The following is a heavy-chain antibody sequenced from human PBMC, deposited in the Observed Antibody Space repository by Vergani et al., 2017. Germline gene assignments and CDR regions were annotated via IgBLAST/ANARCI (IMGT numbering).Heavy chain of an antibody. CDR3: ARDRAARYYYDSSGYYPDAFDI. Sequence: EVQLVESGGGLVQPGGSLRLSCAASGFTFSSYSMNWVRPAPGKGLEWVSYISSSSSTIYYADSVKGRFTISRDNAKNALYRQMNSLRAEDTAVYYCARDRAARYYYDSSGYYPDAFDIWGQGTMVTVSS. CDR2: ISSSSSTI. CDR1: GFTFSSYS. J-gene: IGHJ3*02. V-gene: IGHV3-48*04. D-gene: IGHD3-22*01.